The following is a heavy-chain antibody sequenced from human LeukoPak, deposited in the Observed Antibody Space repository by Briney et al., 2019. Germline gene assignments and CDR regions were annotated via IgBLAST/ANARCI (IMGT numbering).Heavy chain of an antibody. D-gene: IGHD2-21*02. CDR3: TTDVNRFMVTASS. V-gene: IGHV3-15*01. Sequence: GGSLRLSCAASGFTFSKVWMTWVRQAPGKGLEWVGRIRSKTDGGASEYAAPVKGRFSISRDDSNNTLYLEMISLKAEDTTIYYCTTDVNRFMVTASSWGQGTLVTVSS. CDR1: GFTFSKVW. J-gene: IGHJ5*02. CDR2: IRSKTDGGAS.